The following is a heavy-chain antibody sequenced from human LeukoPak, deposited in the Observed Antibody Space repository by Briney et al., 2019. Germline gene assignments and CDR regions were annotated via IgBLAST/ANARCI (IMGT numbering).Heavy chain of an antibody. CDR2: IYHSGST. V-gene: IGHV4-30-2*01. J-gene: IGHJ6*03. CDR1: GGSISSGGYY. Sequence: PSETLSLTCTVSGGSISSGGYYRSWIRQPPGKGLEWIGYIYHSGSTYYNPSLKSRVTISVDRSKNQFSLKLSSVTAADTAVYYCARDPVPNYYYYYMDVWGKGTTVTVSS. CDR3: ARDPVPNYYYYYMDV. D-gene: IGHD1-1*01.